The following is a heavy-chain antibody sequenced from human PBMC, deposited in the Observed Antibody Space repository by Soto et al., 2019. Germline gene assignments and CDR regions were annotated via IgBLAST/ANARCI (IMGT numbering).Heavy chain of an antibody. CDR2: MSYAGTYK. CDR1: GFTFSDYG. J-gene: IGHJ4*02. V-gene: IGHV3-30*18. CDR3: AKEMYPRTVLDSSSPWGDY. D-gene: IGHD6-6*01. Sequence: GSLRLSCAVSGFTFSDYGMHWVRQAPGKGLEWVAVMSYAGTYKYYADSVKGRFTISRDLSGNTLFLQMNSLRLEDTAVYFCAKEMYPRTVLDSSSPWGDYWGQGTLVTVSS.